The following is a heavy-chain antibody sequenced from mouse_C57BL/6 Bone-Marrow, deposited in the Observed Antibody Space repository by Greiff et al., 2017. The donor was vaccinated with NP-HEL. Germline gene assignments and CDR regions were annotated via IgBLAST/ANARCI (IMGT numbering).Heavy chain of an antibody. J-gene: IGHJ1*03. V-gene: IGHV2-9-1*01. Sequence: VKLMESGPGLVAPSQSLSITCTVSGFSLTSYAISWVRQPPGKGLEWLGVIWTGGGTNYNSALKSRLSISKDNSKSQVFLKMNSLQTDDTARYYCARDGYDGYYWYFDVWGTGTTVTVSS. D-gene: IGHD2-3*01. CDR1: GFSLTSYA. CDR3: ARDGYDGYYWYFDV. CDR2: IWTGGGT.